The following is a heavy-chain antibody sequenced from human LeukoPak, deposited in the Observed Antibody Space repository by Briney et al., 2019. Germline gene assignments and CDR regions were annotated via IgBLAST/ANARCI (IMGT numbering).Heavy chain of an antibody. CDR3: ARARGWPPNFDY. V-gene: IGHV4-39*01. J-gene: IGHJ4*02. D-gene: IGHD6-19*01. CDR2: IYYSGST. Sequence: WIGSIYYSGSTYYNPSLKSRVTISVDTSKNQFSLKLSSVTAADTAVYYCARARGWPPNFDYWGQGTLVTVSS.